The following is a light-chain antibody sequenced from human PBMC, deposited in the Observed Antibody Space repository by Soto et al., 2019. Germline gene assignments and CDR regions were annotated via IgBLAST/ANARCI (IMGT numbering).Light chain of an antibody. CDR1: QSVSSSY. CDR3: QQYGSSPLT. Sequence: EIVLTQSPGTLSLSPGERATLSCRASQSVSSSYLAWYQQKPGQAPRLLIYGASSRATAIPDRFSGSGSGTDFTLTISRLEPEDFGVYYCQQYGSSPLTFGGGTKVEIK. J-gene: IGKJ4*01. V-gene: IGKV3-20*01. CDR2: GAS.